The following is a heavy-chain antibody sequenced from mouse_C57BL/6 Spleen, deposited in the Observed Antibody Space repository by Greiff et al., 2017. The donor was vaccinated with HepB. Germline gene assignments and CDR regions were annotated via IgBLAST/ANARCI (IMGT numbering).Heavy chain of an antibody. Sequence: VKLQQSGPGLVQPSQSLSITCTVSGFSLTSYGVHWVRQSPGKGLEWLGVIWRGGSTDYNAAFMSRLSITKDNSTSQVFFKMNSLQADDTAIYYCAKEADYYGSSSWFAYWGQGTLVTVSA. J-gene: IGHJ3*01. CDR3: AKEADYYGSSSWFAY. V-gene: IGHV2-5*01. CDR2: IWRGGST. CDR1: GFSLTSYG. D-gene: IGHD1-1*01.